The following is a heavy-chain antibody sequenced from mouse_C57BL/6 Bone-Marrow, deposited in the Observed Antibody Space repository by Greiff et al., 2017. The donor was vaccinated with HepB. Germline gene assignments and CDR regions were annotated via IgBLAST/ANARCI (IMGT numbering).Heavy chain of an antibody. CDR2: ISNGGGST. J-gene: IGHJ4*01. CDR1: GFTFSDYY. CDR3: ARQEKESVSGSSYERGAMDY. D-gene: IGHD1-1*01. Sequence: EVKLVESGGGLVQPGGSLKLSCAASGFTFSDYYMYWVRQTPEKRLEWVAYISNGGGSTYSPDTVKGRFTISRDNAKNTLYLQMSRLKSEDTAMYYCARQEKESVSGSSYERGAMDYWGQGTSVTVSS. V-gene: IGHV5-12*01.